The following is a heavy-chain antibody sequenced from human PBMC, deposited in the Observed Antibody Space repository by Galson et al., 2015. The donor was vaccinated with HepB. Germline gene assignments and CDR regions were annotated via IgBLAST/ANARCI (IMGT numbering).Heavy chain of an antibody. D-gene: IGHD5-24*01. Sequence: SVKVSCKVSGYTFTRYGINWVRQAPGQGLEWMGWINTNSGSPNYARNHRGRATMTTDRSTSTPSMELGSLTSDDPAAYYCASGGMATVGGPTFAYWGQAALVTVSS. CDR1: GYTFTRYG. CDR3: ASGGMATVGGPTFAY. CDR2: INTNSGSP. V-gene: IGHV1-18*01. J-gene: IGHJ4*02.